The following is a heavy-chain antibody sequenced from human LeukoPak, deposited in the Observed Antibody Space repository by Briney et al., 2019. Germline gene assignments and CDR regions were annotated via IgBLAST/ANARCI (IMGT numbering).Heavy chain of an antibody. CDR1: GGSISSYY. CDR3: ARVRGSWYYFDF. D-gene: IGHD6-13*01. Sequence: SETLSLTCTVSGGSISSYYWSWIRQPPGKGLEWIGYIYYSGSTNYNPSLKSRVTISVDTSKNQFSLKLSSVTAADTAVYYCARVRGSWYYFDFRGQGTLVTVSS. CDR2: IYYSGST. J-gene: IGHJ4*02. V-gene: IGHV4-59*12.